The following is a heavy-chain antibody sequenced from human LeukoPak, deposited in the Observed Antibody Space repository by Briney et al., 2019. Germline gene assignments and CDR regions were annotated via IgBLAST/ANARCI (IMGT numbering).Heavy chain of an antibody. J-gene: IGHJ4*02. CDR1: GGTFSSYA. Sequence: GSSVKVSCKASGGTFSSYAISWVRQAPGQGLEWMGGIIPIFGTANYARKFQGRVTITTDESTSTAYMELSSLRSEDTAVYYCARDGGKRSSSSHFDYWGQGTLVTVSS. CDR3: ARDGGKRSSSSHFDY. V-gene: IGHV1-69*05. CDR2: IIPIFGTA. D-gene: IGHD6-6*01.